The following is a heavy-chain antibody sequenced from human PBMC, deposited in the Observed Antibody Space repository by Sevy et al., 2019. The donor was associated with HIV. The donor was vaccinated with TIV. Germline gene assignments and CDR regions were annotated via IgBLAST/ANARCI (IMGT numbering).Heavy chain of an antibody. CDR2: ISSNGGST. D-gene: IGHD6-19*01. CDR1: GFTFSSYA. J-gene: IGHJ4*02. CDR3: VKGPPQYSSDPFDY. V-gene: IGHV3-64D*06. Sequence: GGSLRLSCSASGFTFSSYAMHWVRQAPGKGLEYVSAISSNGGSTYYADSVKGRFTISRDNSKNTLYLQMSSLRAEDTALYYCVKGPPQYSSDPFDYWGQGTLVTVSS.